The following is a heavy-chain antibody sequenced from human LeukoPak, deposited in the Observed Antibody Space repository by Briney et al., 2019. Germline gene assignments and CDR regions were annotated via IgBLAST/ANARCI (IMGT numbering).Heavy chain of an antibody. V-gene: IGHV1-2*02. D-gene: IGHD1-26*01. CDR1: GYTFTGYY. J-gene: IGHJ1*01. Sequence: GASVKVSCKASGYTFTGYYMHWVRQAPGQGLEWMGWINPNSGGTNYAQKFQGRVIMTRDTSISTAYMELSKLRSDDTAVYYCAREMDSGSYFNRNAEYFQHWGQGTLVTVSS. CDR3: AREMDSGSYFNRNAEYFQH. CDR2: INPNSGGT.